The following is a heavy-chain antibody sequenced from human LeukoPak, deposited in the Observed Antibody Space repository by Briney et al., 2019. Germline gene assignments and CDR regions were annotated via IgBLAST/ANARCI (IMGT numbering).Heavy chain of an antibody. CDR2: IYTSGST. D-gene: IGHD3-9*01. CDR3: ARDEGYYDILTGYYTPQYFRH. Sequence: PSETLSLTCTVSGGSISSGSYYWSWIRQPAGKGLEWIGRIYTSGSTNYNPSLKSRVTISVDTSKNQFSLKLSSVTAADTAVYYCARDEGYYDILTGYYTPQYFRHWGQGTLVTVSS. CDR1: GGSISSGSYY. J-gene: IGHJ1*01. V-gene: IGHV4-61*02.